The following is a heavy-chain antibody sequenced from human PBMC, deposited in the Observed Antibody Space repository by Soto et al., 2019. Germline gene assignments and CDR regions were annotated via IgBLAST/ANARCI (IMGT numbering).Heavy chain of an antibody. Sequence: QVQLQESGPGLVKPSETLSLMCTVSGGSITNYYWSWIRQSPAKGLEWIGYISDSGSTKYNPSLKRRVTISVDTSKNQFSLKRTSVTAADTAVYYCARERVGHSAMDVWGQGTTVTVSS. D-gene: IGHD1-26*01. J-gene: IGHJ6*02. CDR1: GGSITNYY. CDR2: ISDSGST. V-gene: IGHV4-59*01. CDR3: ARERVGHSAMDV.